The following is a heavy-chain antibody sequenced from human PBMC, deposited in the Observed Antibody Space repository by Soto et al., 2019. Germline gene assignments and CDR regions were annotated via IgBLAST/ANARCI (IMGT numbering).Heavy chain of an antibody. D-gene: IGHD2-15*01. Sequence: VQLVESGGGLVQPGRSLRLSCAASGFTFDDYAMHWVRQAPGKGLEWVSGISWNSGSIGYADSVKGRFTISRDNAKNSLYLQMNSLRAEDTALYYCAKDILGSDDAFDIWGQGTMVTVSS. CDR2: ISWNSGSI. V-gene: IGHV3-9*01. CDR3: AKDILGSDDAFDI. CDR1: GFTFDDYA. J-gene: IGHJ3*02.